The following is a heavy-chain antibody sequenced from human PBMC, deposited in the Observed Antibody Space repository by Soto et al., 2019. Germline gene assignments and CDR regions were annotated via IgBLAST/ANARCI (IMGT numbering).Heavy chain of an antibody. V-gene: IGHV4-4*02. CDR1: GGSISSSNW. CDR2: IYHSGST. CDR3: ATDKETNTVGSRSGYPTLEV. D-gene: IGHD5-12*01. Sequence: PSETLSLTCAVSGGSISSSNWWSWVRQPPGKGLEWIGEIYHSGSTNYNPSLKSRVTISVDKSKNQFSLKLSSVTAADTAVYYCATDKETNTVGSRSGYPTLEVWGQGTTVTVSS. J-gene: IGHJ6*02.